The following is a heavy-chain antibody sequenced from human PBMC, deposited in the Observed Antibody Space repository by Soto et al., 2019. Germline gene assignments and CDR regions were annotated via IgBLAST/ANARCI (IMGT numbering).Heavy chain of an antibody. Sequence: ASVKVSCKASGYTFTSYDINWVRQATRQGLEWMGWMNPNSGNTGYAQKFQGRVTMTRNTSISTAYMELSSLRSEDTAVYYCARAEGYHHQGRFDPWGQGTLVTVSS. V-gene: IGHV1-8*01. D-gene: IGHD6-13*01. CDR2: MNPNSGNT. CDR3: ARAEGYHHQGRFDP. CDR1: GYTFTSYD. J-gene: IGHJ5*02.